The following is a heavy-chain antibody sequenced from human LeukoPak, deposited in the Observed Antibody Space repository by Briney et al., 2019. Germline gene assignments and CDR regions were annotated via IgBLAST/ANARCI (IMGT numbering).Heavy chain of an antibody. J-gene: IGHJ3*02. D-gene: IGHD2-2*01. CDR2: IYYSGST. CDR1: GGSISSSSYY. Sequence: PSETLSLTCTVSGGSISSSSYYWGWIRQPPGKGLEWIGSIYYSGSTYYNPSLKSRVTISVDTSKNQFSLKLSSVTAADTAVYYCAILGYCSSTSCRTGRRDAFDIWGQGTMVTVSS. CDR3: AILGYCSSTSCRTGRRDAFDI. V-gene: IGHV4-39*01.